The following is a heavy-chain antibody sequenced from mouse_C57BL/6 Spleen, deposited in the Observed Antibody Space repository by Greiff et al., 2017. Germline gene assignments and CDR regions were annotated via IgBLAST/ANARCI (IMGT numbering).Heavy chain of an antibody. CDR1: GYTFTSYW. J-gene: IGHJ1*03. CDR2: IDPSDSYT. D-gene: IGHD1-1*01. CDR3: ARRLRWYFDV. Sequence: QVQLKQPGAELVMPGASVKLSCKASGYTFTSYWMHWVKQRPGQGLEWIGDIDPSDSYTNYNQKFMGKSTLTVDKSSSTAYMQLSSLTSEDAAVYYCARRLRWYFDVWGTGTTVTVSS. V-gene: IGHV1-69*01.